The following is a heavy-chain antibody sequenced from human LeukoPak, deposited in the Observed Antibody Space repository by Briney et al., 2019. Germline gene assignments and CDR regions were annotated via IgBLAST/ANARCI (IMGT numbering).Heavy chain of an antibody. CDR1: GGSISSSSYY. CDR2: IYYSGST. CDR3: ARLIVEMATIEPPEYYYYYYMDV. V-gene: IGHV4-39*07. D-gene: IGHD5-24*01. Sequence: PSETLSLTCTVSGGSISSSSYYWGWIRQPPGKGLEWIGSIYYSGSTYYNPSLKSRVTISVDTSKNQFSLKLSSVTAADTAVYYCARLIVEMATIEPPEYYYYYYMDVWGKGTTVTISS. J-gene: IGHJ6*03.